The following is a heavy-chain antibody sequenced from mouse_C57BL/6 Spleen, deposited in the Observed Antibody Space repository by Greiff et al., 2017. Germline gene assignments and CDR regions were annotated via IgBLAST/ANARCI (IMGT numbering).Heavy chain of an antibody. CDR3: ARGDYDGSSYGAMDY. V-gene: IGHV1-80*01. Sequence: QVQLQQSGAELVKPGASVKISCKASGYAFSSYWMNWVKQRPGKGLEWIGQIYPGDGDTNYNGKFKGKATLTADKSSSTAYMQLSSLTSEDSAVYFCARGDYDGSSYGAMDYWGQGTSGTVSS. CDR1: GYAFSSYW. J-gene: IGHJ4*01. CDR2: IYPGDGDT. D-gene: IGHD1-1*01.